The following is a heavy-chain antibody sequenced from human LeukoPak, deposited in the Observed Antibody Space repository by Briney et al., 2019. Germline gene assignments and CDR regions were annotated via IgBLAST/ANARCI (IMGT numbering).Heavy chain of an antibody. CDR3: ARSKLVGQQLGDWFDP. CDR2: IIPIIGTA. D-gene: IGHD2-15*01. CDR1: GGTFSSYA. J-gene: IGHJ5*02. Sequence: GASVKVSCKASGGTFSSYAISWVRQAPGQGLEWLGGIIPIIGTANYAQKFQGRVTIIADESTSTVNMELSSLRSEDTAVYYCARSKLVGQQLGDWFDPWGQGTLVTVSS. V-gene: IGHV1-69*01.